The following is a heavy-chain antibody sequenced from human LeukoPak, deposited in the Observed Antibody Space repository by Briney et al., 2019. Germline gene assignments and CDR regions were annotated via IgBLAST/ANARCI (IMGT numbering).Heavy chain of an antibody. CDR1: GGSFSGYY. V-gene: IGHV4-34*01. D-gene: IGHD1-1*01. Sequence: SETLSLTCAVYGGSFSGYYWSWIRQPPGKGLEWIGEINHSGSTNYNPSLKSRVTITVDTSKNQFSLKLSSVTAADTAVYYCARVCGTTRYYYYMDVWGKGTTVTVSS. CDR2: INHSGST. CDR3: ARVCGTTRYYYYMDV. J-gene: IGHJ6*03.